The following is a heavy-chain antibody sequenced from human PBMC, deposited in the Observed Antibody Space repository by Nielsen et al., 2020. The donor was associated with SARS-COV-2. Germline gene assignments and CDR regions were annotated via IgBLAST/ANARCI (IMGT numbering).Heavy chain of an antibody. CDR2: INHSGST. D-gene: IGHD3-10*01. CDR3: ARAELLWFWDAYYYYYMDV. J-gene: IGHJ6*03. V-gene: IGHV4-4*02. Sequence: PGKGLEWIGEINHSGSTNYNPSLKSRVTISVDKSKNQFSLKLSSVTAADTAVYYCARAELLWFWDAYYYYYMDVWGKGTTVTVSS.